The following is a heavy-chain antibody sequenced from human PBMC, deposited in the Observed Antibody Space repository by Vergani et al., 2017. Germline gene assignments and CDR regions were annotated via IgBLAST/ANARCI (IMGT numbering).Heavy chain of an antibody. V-gene: IGHV3-30*18. CDR2: ISYDGSNK. J-gene: IGHJ3*02. Sequence: QVQLVQSGGGVVQPGRSLRLSCAASGFTFSSYGMHWVRQAPGKGLEWVAVISYDGSNKYYADSVKGRFTISRDNSKNTLYLQMNSLRAEDTAVYYCAKEQTPLGDAFDIWGQGTMVTVSS. CDR3: AKEQTPLGDAFDI. D-gene: IGHD3-16*01. CDR1: GFTFSSYG.